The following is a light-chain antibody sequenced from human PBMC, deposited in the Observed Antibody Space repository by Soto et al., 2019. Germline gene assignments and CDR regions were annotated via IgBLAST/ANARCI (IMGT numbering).Light chain of an antibody. CDR1: QSVSSN. Sequence: EILITQSPATLSVSPGERVTLSCRVSQSVSSNLAWYQQKPGQATRLIIYAASTRASGIPVRFSGSGSGTEFTLTIGSLQSEDFAAYYCQHYNNWPPITFGQGTRLEIK. J-gene: IGKJ5*01. CDR2: AAS. V-gene: IGKV3-15*01. CDR3: QHYNNWPPIT.